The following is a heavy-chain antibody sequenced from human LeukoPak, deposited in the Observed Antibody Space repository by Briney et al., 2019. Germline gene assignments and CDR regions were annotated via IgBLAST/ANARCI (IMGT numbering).Heavy chain of an antibody. CDR1: GGSIRNYY. D-gene: IGHD3-10*01. Sequence: SETLSLTCTVSGGSIRNYYGSWIRQPPGKGLEWVGYIYYSGSTSYNPSLKSRVTISVDTSKNQFSLKLSSVTAADTAVYYCARYGSGSYYARSFGMDVWGKGTTVTVSS. J-gene: IGHJ6*04. V-gene: IGHV4-59*12. CDR2: IYYSGST. CDR3: ARYGSGSYYARSFGMDV.